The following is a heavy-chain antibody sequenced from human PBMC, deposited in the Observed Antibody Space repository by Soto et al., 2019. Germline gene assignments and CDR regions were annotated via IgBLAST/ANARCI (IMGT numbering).Heavy chain of an antibody. CDR2: TYYRSKWYN. CDR3: ARDVFEYSSSSPYYYYGMDV. Sequence: PSQTLSLTCAISGDSVSSNSAAWNWIRQSPSRGLEWLGRTYYRSKWYNDYAVSVKSRITINPDTPKNQFSLQLNSVTPEDTAVYYCARDVFEYSSSSPYYYYGMDVWGQGTTVTVSS. CDR1: GDSVSSNSAA. J-gene: IGHJ6*02. D-gene: IGHD6-6*01. V-gene: IGHV6-1*01.